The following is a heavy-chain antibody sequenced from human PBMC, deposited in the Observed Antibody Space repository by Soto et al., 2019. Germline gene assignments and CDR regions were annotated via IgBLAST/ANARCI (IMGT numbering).Heavy chain of an antibody. Sequence: SGGSLRLSCAASGFTFSNAWMSWVRQAPWKGLEWVGRIKSKTDGGTTDYAAPVKGRFTISRDDSKNTLYLQMNSLKTEDTAVYYCTTAYELRFLEWLRNYYYYYMDVWGKGTTVTVSS. V-gene: IGHV3-15*01. CDR1: GFTFSNAW. D-gene: IGHD3-3*01. J-gene: IGHJ6*03. CDR2: IKSKTDGGTT. CDR3: TTAYELRFLEWLRNYYYYYMDV.